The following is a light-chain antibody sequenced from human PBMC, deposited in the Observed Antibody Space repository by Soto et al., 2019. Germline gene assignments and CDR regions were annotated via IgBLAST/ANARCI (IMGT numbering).Light chain of an antibody. CDR2: GAS. CDR1: QSVSAGY. J-gene: IGKJ1*01. V-gene: IGKV3-20*01. Sequence: EIVLTQSPGTLSLSPGERATLSCRASQSVSAGYLAWYQQKPGQAPRLLIFGASYRATGIPDRFSGSGSGTDFTLTISRLEHEDFAVYFCQQYGSSHRTLGQGTKADIK. CDR3: QQYGSSHRT.